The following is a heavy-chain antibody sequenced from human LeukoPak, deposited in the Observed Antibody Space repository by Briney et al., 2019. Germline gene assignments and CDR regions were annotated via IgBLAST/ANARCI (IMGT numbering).Heavy chain of an antibody. V-gene: IGHV1-69*05. CDR3: ARGVYSNHPTDY. Sequence: SVKVSCKASGGTFSSYAISWVRQAPGQGLEWMGGIIPIFGTANYAQKFQGRVTMTRDTSTSTVYMELSSLRSEDTAVYYCARGVYSNHPTDYWGQGTLVTVSS. J-gene: IGHJ4*02. D-gene: IGHD6-13*01. CDR2: IIPIFGTA. CDR1: GGTFSSYA.